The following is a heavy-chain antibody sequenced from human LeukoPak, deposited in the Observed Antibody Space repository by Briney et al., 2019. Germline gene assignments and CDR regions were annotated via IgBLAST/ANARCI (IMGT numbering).Heavy chain of an antibody. V-gene: IGHV3-74*01. D-gene: IGHD5-18*01. CDR2: INSDGSIT. CDR1: GFTFTTYW. CDR3: ARESYPIDY. J-gene: IGHJ4*02. Sequence: GGSLRLSCAASGFTFTTYWMHWVRQAPGKGLVWVSHINSDGSITSYADSVKGRFTISRDNAKNTLYLQMNSLRAEDTAVYYCARESYPIDYWGQGTLVTVSS.